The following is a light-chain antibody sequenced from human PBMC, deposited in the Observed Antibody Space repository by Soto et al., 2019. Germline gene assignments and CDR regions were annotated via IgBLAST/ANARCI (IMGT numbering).Light chain of an antibody. CDR2: GVS. Sequence: QSVLTQPASVSGSPGQSITISCTGTSSDVGAYNYVSWYQQHPGEAPKLMIFGVSNRPSGVSNRFSGSKSGNTASLTSSGLQAEDEADYYCSSFSSSSTRYLLGTGTKLTVL. CDR1: SSDVGAYNY. V-gene: IGLV2-14*01. CDR3: SSFSSSSTRYL. J-gene: IGLJ1*01.